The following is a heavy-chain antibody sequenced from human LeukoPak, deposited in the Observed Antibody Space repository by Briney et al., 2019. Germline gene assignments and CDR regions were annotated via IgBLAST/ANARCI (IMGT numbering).Heavy chain of an antibody. CDR2: INPNSGGT. J-gene: IGHJ4*02. CDR3: ARVASPGIAAAGTKELDY. V-gene: IGHV1-2*02. CDR1: GYTFTGYY. D-gene: IGHD6-13*01. Sequence: GASVKVSCKAFGYTFTGYYMHWVRQAPGQGLEWMGWINPNSGGTNYAQKFQGRVTMTRDTSISTAYMELSRLRSDDAAVYYCARVASPGIAAAGTKELDYWGQGTLVTVSS.